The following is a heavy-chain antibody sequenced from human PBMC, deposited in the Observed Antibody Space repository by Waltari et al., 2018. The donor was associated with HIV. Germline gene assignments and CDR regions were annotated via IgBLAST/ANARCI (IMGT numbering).Heavy chain of an antibody. Sequence: VRLVESGGALVRPGGALRLSCTASGFTVGNNSMTWVRQASGKGLGWVSNRYSDGTTVSADSVKGRFSTSRDTSKNILHLLMDSLRVDDTAVYYCAREVFYYDNSGHPGWFDPWGQGTLVAVSS. J-gene: IGHJ5*02. V-gene: IGHV3-66*01. CDR1: GFTVGNNS. CDR3: AREVFYYDNSGHPGWFDP. CDR2: RYSDGTT. D-gene: IGHD3-22*01.